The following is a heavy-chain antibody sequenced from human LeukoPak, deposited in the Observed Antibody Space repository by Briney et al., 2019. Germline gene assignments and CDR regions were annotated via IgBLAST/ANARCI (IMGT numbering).Heavy chain of an antibody. CDR1: GYTFTSYY. J-gene: IGHJ6*03. CDR3: ARDGYGSGANYYYYYMDV. CDR2: VNPSGGST. Sequence: ASVKVSCKASGYTFTSYYMHWVRQAPGQGLEWMGIVNPSGGSTSYAQKFQGRVTMTRDMSTSTVYMELSSLRSEDTAVYYCARDGYGSGANYYYYYMDVWGKGTTVTVSS. V-gene: IGHV1-46*01. D-gene: IGHD3-10*01.